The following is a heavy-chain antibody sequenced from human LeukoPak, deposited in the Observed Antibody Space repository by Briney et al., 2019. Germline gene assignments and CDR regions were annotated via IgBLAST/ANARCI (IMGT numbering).Heavy chain of an antibody. CDR2: IWYDGSNK. J-gene: IGHJ4*02. Sequence: PGRSLRLSCAASGFTFSSYGMHWVRQAPGKGLEWVAVIWYDGSNKYYADSVKGRFTISRGNSKNTLYLQMNSLRAEDTAVYYCARRAADYYDSSGWGVYDYWGQGTLVTVSS. V-gene: IGHV3-33*01. CDR3: ARRAADYYDSSGWGVYDY. CDR1: GFTFSSYG. D-gene: IGHD3-22*01.